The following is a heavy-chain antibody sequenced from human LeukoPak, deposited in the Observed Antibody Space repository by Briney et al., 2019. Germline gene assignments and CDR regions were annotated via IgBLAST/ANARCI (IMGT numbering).Heavy chain of an antibody. Sequence: KPSETLSLTCAVYGGSFNGYYWSWIRQPPGKGLEWIGEINHSGSTNYNPSLKSRVTISVDTSKNQFSLKLSSVTAADTAVYYCARRAAIFGVVSVDYWGQGTLVTVSS. CDR3: ARRAAIFGVVSVDY. V-gene: IGHV4-34*01. J-gene: IGHJ4*02. D-gene: IGHD3-3*01. CDR2: INHSGST. CDR1: GGSFNGYY.